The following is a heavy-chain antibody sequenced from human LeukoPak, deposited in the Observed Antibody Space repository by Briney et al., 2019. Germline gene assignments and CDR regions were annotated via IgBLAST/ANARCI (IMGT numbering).Heavy chain of an antibody. CDR1: GGSFSGYY. CDR2: INHSGST. J-gene: IGHJ4*02. CDR3: ARTHGLLDY. V-gene: IGHV4-34*01. Sequence: SETLSLTCAVYGGSFSGYYWSWIRQPPGKGLEWIGEINHSGSTNYNPSLKSRVTISVDTSKNQFSLKLSSVTAADTAVYYCARTHGLLDYWGQGTLVTVSS.